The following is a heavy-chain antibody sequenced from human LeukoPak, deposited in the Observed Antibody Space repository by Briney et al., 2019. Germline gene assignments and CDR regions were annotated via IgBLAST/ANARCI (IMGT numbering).Heavy chain of an antibody. V-gene: IGHV3-66*01. Sequence: GGSLRLSCAVSGITFSNNYMSWVRQAPGKGLEWVSVIYSDGSSFYTDSVKGRFTISRDNSKKTLYLQMNSLRAEDTAVYYCATDFRYGSAWGPGTLVTVSS. J-gene: IGHJ4*02. CDR2: IYSDGSS. CDR3: ATDFRYGSA. CDR1: GITFSNNY. D-gene: IGHD3-10*01.